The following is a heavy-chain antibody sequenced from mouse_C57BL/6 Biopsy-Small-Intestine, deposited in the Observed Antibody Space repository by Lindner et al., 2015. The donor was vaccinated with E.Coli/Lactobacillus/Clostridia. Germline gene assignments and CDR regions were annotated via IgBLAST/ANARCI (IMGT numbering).Heavy chain of an antibody. D-gene: IGHD6-2*01. V-gene: IGHV1-53*01. CDR2: IIPSTGGT. J-gene: IGHJ1*01. Sequence: SVKVSCKASGYTFTDYYMHWVRQAPGQGLEWMGRIIPSTGGTKCARKFQGRVTMTRDTSISTAYMELSRLRSDDTAVYYCVRAGGRSSPWYFDLWGRGTPVTVSA. CDR1: GYTFTDYY. CDR3: VRAGGRSSPWYFDL.